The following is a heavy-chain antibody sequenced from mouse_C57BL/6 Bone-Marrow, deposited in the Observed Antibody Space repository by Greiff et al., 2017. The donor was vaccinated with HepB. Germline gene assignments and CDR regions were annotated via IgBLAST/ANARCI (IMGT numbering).Heavy chain of an antibody. J-gene: IGHJ3*01. D-gene: IGHD1-1*01. CDR3: ASTTVVATDAY. CDR1: GYTFTSYG. Sequence: VHLVESGAELARPGASVKLSCKASGYTFTSYGISWVKQRTGQGLEWIGEIYPRSGNTYYNEKFKGKATLTADKSSSTAYMELRSLTSEDSAVYFCASTTVVATDAYWGQGTLVTVSA. CDR2: IYPRSGNT. V-gene: IGHV1-81*01.